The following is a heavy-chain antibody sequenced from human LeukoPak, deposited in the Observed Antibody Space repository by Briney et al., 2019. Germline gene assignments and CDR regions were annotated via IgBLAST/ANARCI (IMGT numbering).Heavy chain of an antibody. CDR1: GYTFTGYY. CDR2: INPNSGGT. Sequence: ASVKVSCKASGYTFTGYYIHWVRQAPGQGPEWMGWINPNSGGTNYAQKFQGRVTTTRDTSLSTVYMELSRLRSDDTAVYYCATQATSGWHFSWGQGTLVTVSS. D-gene: IGHD6-19*01. J-gene: IGHJ5*02. CDR3: ATQATSGWHFS. V-gene: IGHV1-2*02.